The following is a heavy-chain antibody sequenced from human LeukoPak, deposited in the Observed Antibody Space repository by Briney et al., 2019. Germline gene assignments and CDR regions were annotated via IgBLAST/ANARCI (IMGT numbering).Heavy chain of an antibody. D-gene: IGHD1-1*01. CDR3: ASRRTTGTTRPVDY. CDR2: IIPIFGTA. Sequence: SVKVSLKASGCTFSSYAINWVRQPPGQGHEWMGGIIPIFGTANNAHTFQGRLTITTDESTNTAYMEPSSLRSEDTAVYYCASRRTTGTTRPVDYWGQGTLVTVSS. CDR1: GCTFSSYA. J-gene: IGHJ4*02. V-gene: IGHV1-69*05.